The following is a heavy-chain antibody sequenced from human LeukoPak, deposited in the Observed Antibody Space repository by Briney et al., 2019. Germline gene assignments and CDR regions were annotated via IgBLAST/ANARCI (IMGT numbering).Heavy chain of an antibody. V-gene: IGHV3-48*04. D-gene: IGHD6-19*01. Sequence: PGGSLRLSCAASGFTFSSYSMNWVRQAPGKGLEWVSYIRSSSSTIYYADSVKGRFTISRDNAKNSLYLQMNSLRAEDTAVYYCARDGPRGIAVAGTYYFDYWGQGTLVTVSS. J-gene: IGHJ4*02. CDR1: GFTFSSYS. CDR3: ARDGPRGIAVAGTYYFDY. CDR2: IRSSSSTI.